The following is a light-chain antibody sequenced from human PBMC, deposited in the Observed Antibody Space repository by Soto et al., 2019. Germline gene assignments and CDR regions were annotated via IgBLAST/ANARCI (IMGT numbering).Light chain of an antibody. CDR2: EIS. V-gene: IGKV1-17*01. Sequence: DIQMTQSPSSLSASAGDSVTITCRASQGVRNSLDWYQQKPGKAPKRLIYEISSLQSGVPSRFSGTGSGTEFTLTISSLQPEDFATYYCLQHSSYPFTFGPGTRWISN. CDR1: QGVRNS. CDR3: LQHSSYPFT. J-gene: IGKJ3*01.